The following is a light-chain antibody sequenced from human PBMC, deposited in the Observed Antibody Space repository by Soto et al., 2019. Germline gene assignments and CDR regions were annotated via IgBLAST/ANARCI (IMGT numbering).Light chain of an antibody. CDR3: QQYGSSPLWT. CDR1: QSVSSKY. J-gene: IGKJ1*01. V-gene: IGKV3-20*01. Sequence: EIVLTQSPGTLSLSPGERATLSCRASQSVSSKYLAWYQQKPGQAPRLLIYGATSRATGTPDRFSGSGSGTDLTLTISRLEPEDFAVYYCQQYGSSPLWTFGQGTKVDI. CDR2: GAT.